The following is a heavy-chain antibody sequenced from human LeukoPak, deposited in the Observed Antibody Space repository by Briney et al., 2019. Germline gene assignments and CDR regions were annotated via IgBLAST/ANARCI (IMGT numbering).Heavy chain of an antibody. V-gene: IGHV4-34*01. CDR2: INHSGST. J-gene: IGHJ4*02. D-gene: IGHD6-19*01. CDR3: ARDVVAGIADY. CDR1: GGSFSGYY. Sequence: PSETLSLTCAVYGGSFSGYYWSWIRQPPGKGLEWIGEINHSGSTNYNPSLKSRVTISVDTSKNQFSLKLSSVTAADTAVYYCARDVVAGIADYWGQGTLVTVSS.